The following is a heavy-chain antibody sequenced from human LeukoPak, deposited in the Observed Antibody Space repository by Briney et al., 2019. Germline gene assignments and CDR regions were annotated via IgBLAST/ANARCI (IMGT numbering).Heavy chain of an antibody. CDR2: IWATGST. D-gene: IGHD4-11*01. V-gene: IGHV4-4*07. CDR1: GGSISSHY. CDR3: ARVRAYSDFVGNFDL. J-gene: IGHJ2*01. Sequence: SETLSLTCTVSGGSISSHYWSWFRQPAGKRLEWIGRIWATGSTVDNPSFRSRLTLSIDRSKSQLSLKLTSMTAADSAVYYCARVRAYSDFVGNFDLWGHGIPVTVSS.